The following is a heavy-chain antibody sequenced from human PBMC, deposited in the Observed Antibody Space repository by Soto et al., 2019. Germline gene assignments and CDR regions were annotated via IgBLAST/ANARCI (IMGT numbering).Heavy chain of an antibody. CDR1: GCTFDDYT. Sequence: TGGSLRLSCAASGCTFDDYTMHWVRPAPGKGLEWVSLISWDGGSTYYADSVKGRFTISRDNSKNSLYLQMNSLRTGDTALYYCAKDIRQALLSLSGFAYWGQGTLVTVSS. CDR3: AKDIRQALLSLSGFAY. V-gene: IGHV3-43*01. J-gene: IGHJ4*02. D-gene: IGHD2-2*01. CDR2: ISWDGGST.